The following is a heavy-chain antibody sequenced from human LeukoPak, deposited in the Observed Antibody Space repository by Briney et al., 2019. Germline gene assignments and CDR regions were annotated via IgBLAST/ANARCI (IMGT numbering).Heavy chain of an antibody. CDR1: GFTFSSNV. J-gene: IGHJ4*02. D-gene: IGHD4-23*01. V-gene: IGHV3-23*01. Sequence: PGGSLRLSCAASGFTFSSNVMSWVRQAPGKGLEWVSAISGNDGSTSYADSVKGRFTISRDNSKNTLYLQMNSLRAEDTAVYYCAKGGDGDKYYFDYWGQGTLVTVSS. CDR3: AKGGDGDKYYFDY. CDR2: ISGNDGST.